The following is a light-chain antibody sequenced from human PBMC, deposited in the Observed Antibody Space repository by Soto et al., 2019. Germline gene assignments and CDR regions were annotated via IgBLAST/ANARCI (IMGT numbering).Light chain of an antibody. Sequence: QSVLTQPPSESGTPGQRVTISCSGSSSNIGSNPVNWYQQLPGTAPKLLIYSNNQRPSGVPDRFSGSKSGTSASLAISGLQSEDEADYYCAAWDDSLNGPVFGGGTKLTVL. J-gene: IGLJ2*01. CDR2: SNN. V-gene: IGLV1-44*01. CDR3: AAWDDSLNGPV. CDR1: SSNIGSNP.